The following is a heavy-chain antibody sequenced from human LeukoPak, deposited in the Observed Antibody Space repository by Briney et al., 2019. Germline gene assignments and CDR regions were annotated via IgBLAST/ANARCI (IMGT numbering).Heavy chain of an antibody. CDR1: GYTFTSYG. CDR3: AREDYCSGGSCYSGATDY. V-gene: IGHV1-18*01. Sequence: ASVKVSCKASGYTFTSYGISWVRQAPGQGLEWMGWISAYNGNTKYAQKIQGRVTMTTDTSTSTAYMELRSLRSDDTAVYYCAREDYCSGGSCYSGATDYWGQGTLVTVSS. D-gene: IGHD2-15*01. CDR2: ISAYNGNT. J-gene: IGHJ4*02.